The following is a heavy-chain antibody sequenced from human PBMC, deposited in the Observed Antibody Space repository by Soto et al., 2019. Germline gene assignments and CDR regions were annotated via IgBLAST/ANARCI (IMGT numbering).Heavy chain of an antibody. D-gene: IGHD2-2*01. J-gene: IGHJ4*02. V-gene: IGHV3-43*01. Sequence: PGGSLRLSCATSGFTFEDYTIHWVRQAPGKGLEWVSLISWDGGSTYYADSVKGRFTISRDSRKSSLFLQMNSLTPEDTALYYCAKDRGFCATITCYAFDCWGQGTQVTVSS. CDR3: AKDRGFCATITCYAFDC. CDR2: ISWDGGST. CDR1: GFTFEDYT.